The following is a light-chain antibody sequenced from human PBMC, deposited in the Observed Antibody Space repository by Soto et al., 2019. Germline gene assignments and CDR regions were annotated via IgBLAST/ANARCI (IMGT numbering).Light chain of an antibody. CDR2: GAS. V-gene: IGKV3-20*01. J-gene: IGKJ1*01. CDR1: QSVSSSY. CDR3: QQYGSSLGKT. Sequence: EIVLTQSPGTLSLSPGERATLSCRASQSVSSSYLAWYQQKPGQAPRLLIYGASSRATGIPDRFNGSGSGTDFTLTISRLEPEDFAVYYCQQYGSSLGKTFGQGPKVEIK.